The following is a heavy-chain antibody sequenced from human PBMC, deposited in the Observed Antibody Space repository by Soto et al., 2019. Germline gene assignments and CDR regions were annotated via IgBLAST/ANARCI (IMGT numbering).Heavy chain of an antibody. CDR3: ARVVPGAVPWFDS. V-gene: IGHV1-18*04. CDR2: ITPYNGNT. CDR1: GYTFTNYD. D-gene: IGHD3-10*02. J-gene: IGHJ5*01. Sequence: ASVKVSCKTSGYTFTNYDVTWVRQAPGRGLEWMGWITPYNGNTHYAPHLQGRITLATDTSTNTAYLDLTNLTSDDTAMYYCARVVPGAVPWFDSWGLGTPVPSPQ.